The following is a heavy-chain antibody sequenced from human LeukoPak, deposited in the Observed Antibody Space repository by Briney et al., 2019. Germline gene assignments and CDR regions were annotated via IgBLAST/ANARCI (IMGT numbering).Heavy chain of an antibody. CDR2: INHSGST. Sequence: SETLSLTCAVYGGSFSGYYWSWIRQPPGKGLEWIGEINHSGSTNYNPSLKSRVTISVDTSKNQFSLKLSSVTAADTAVYYCARRPTFTMVRGVTPYYYYYYMDVWSKGTTVTISS. CDR1: GGSFSGYY. J-gene: IGHJ6*03. D-gene: IGHD3-10*01. V-gene: IGHV4-34*01. CDR3: ARRPTFTMVRGVTPYYYYYYMDV.